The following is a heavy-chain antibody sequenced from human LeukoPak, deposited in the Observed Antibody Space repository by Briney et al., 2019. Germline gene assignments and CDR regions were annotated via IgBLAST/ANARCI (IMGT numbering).Heavy chain of an antibody. J-gene: IGHJ3*02. V-gene: IGHV4-4*02. CDR2: IYHSGST. D-gene: IGHD5-18*01. CDR1: GGSISSSNW. Sequence: PSETLSLTCAVSGGSISSSNWGGWVRQPPGKGLEWIGEIYHSGSTNYNPSLKSRVTISVDKSKNQFSLKLSSVTAADTAVYYCARGDTAMGAFDIWGQGTMVTVSS. CDR3: ARGDTAMGAFDI.